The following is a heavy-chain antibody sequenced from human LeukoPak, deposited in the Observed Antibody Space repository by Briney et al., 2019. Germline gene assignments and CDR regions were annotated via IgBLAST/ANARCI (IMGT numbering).Heavy chain of an antibody. CDR3: ARGVSGYSRGSRFDY. D-gene: IGHD5-18*01. CDR1: GFAFSDYY. CDR2: ISSSGTTI. Sequence: PGGSLRLSCAVSGFAFSDYYMSWIRQAPGKGLEWVSYISSSGTTIYYADSVRGRFTISRDNAKNSVYLQMSSLRAEDTAVYYCARGVSGYSRGSRFDYWGQGTLVTVSS. V-gene: IGHV3-11*01. J-gene: IGHJ4*02.